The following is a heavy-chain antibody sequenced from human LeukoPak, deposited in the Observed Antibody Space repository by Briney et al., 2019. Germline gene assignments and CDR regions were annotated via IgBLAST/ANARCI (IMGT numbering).Heavy chain of an antibody. Sequence: SETLSLTCTVSGYSISSGYYWGWIRQPPGEGLEWIGNIYPTGSTYYNPSLKSRVTISVDTSKNQFSLKVSSVSAADTAVYYCARAYSSSWYWNWFDPWGQGTLVTVSS. D-gene: IGHD6-13*01. CDR2: IYPTGST. CDR1: GYSISSGYY. V-gene: IGHV4-38-2*02. J-gene: IGHJ5*02. CDR3: ARAYSSSWYWNWFDP.